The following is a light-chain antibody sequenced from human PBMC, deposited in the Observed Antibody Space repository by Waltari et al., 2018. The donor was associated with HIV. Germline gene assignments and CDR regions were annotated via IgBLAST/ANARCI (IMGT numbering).Light chain of an antibody. J-gene: IGLJ2*01. CDR2: DVY. CDR1: SSDIGSYDY. V-gene: IGLV2-8*01. Sequence: QSALTQSPSASGSPGQAVTISCTGTSSDIGSYDYVSWYQQHPGKAPKLIIYDVYKRHSGVPDRFSGSKSGNTASLTVSGLQTEDEATYYCSSYAGSKTRVVFGGGTFLTVL. CDR3: SSYAGSKTRVV.